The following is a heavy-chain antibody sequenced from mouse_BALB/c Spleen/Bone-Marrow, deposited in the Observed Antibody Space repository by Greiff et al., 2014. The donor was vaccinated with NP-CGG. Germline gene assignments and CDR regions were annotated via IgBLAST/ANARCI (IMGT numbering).Heavy chain of an antibody. J-gene: IGHJ4*01. V-gene: IGHV1-80*01. CDR3: ARGVPMDY. Sequence: QVQLQQSGAELVRPGSSVKISCKASGYAFSSYWMNWVKQRPGQGLEWIGQIYPGDGDTNYNGKFKGKATLTADKSSSTAYMQLSSLTSEDSAVYFGARGVPMDYWGQGTSVTVSS. CDR2: IYPGDGDT. CDR1: GYAFSSYW.